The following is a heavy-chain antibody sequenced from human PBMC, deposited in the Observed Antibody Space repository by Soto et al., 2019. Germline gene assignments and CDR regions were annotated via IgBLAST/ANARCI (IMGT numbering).Heavy chain of an antibody. D-gene: IGHD4-17*01. Sequence: EVQLVESGGGLVQPGRSLRLSCAASGFTFDDYAMHWVRQAPGKGLEWVSGISWNSGSIGYADSVKGRFTISRDNAKTSLDLQMNRRRAEDTALYSCEKDTYGGSPGGMDVWGQGTTVTVSS. CDR1: GFTFDDYA. J-gene: IGHJ6*02. V-gene: IGHV3-9*01. CDR3: EKDTYGGSPGGMDV. CDR2: ISWNSGSI.